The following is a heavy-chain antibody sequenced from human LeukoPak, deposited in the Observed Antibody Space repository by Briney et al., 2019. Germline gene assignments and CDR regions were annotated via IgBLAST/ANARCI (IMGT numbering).Heavy chain of an antibody. J-gene: IGHJ4*02. D-gene: IGHD6-13*01. V-gene: IGHV4-59*01. CDR2: IYYSGST. CDR1: GGSISSYY. Sequence: SETLSLTCAVSGGSISSYYWSWIRQPPGKGLEWIGYIYYSGSTNYNPSPKSRVTISVDPSKNQFSLKMNSVTTADTAVDYCARQLAAAASAFDYWGRGTLVTVSS. CDR3: ARQLAAAASAFDY.